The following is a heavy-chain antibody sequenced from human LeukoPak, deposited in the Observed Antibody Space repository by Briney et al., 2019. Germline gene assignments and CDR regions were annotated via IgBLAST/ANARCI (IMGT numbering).Heavy chain of an antibody. CDR3: ARGGMAAAGADY. J-gene: IGHJ4*02. D-gene: IGHD6-13*01. CDR2: ISSSSSYI. V-gene: IGHV3-21*01. CDR1: GFTFSRYS. Sequence: GGSLRLSCAASGFTFSRYSMNWVRPVPGKGLGWVSSISSSSSYIYYADSVKGRFTISRDNAKNSLYLQMNSLRAEDTAVYYCARGGMAAAGADYWGQGTLVTVSS.